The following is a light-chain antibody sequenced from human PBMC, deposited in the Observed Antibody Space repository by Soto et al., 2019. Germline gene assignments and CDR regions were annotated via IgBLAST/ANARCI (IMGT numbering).Light chain of an antibody. Sequence: QSVLTQPPSVSGAPGQRVTISCTGSSSNIGAGYDVHWYQQLPGTAPKLLIYGNGNRPSGVPDRFSGSKSGTSASLAITGLQAEDEADDYCQSYDSSLSGSEVFGAGTKLTVL. V-gene: IGLV1-40*01. J-gene: IGLJ1*01. CDR1: SSNIGAGYD. CDR3: QSYDSSLSGSEV. CDR2: GNG.